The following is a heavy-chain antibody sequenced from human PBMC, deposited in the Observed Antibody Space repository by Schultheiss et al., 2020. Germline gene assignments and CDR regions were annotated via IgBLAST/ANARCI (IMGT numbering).Heavy chain of an antibody. CDR2: ISYDGSNK. Sequence: GGSLRLSCAASGFTFSDYYMSWIRQAPGKGLEWVAVISYDGSNKYYADSVKGRFTISRDNSKNTLFLQMNSLRVDDTAVYYCARLGSGWAIDYWGQGTLVTVSS. CDR3: ARLGSGWAIDY. CDR1: GFTFSDYY. J-gene: IGHJ4*02. V-gene: IGHV3-30*03. D-gene: IGHD6-19*01.